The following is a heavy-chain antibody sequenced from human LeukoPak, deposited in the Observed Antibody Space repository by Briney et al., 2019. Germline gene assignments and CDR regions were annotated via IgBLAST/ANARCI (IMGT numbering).Heavy chain of an antibody. Sequence: PGGSLRLSCAASGFTFSSYAMSWVRQAPGKGLEWVSAISGSGGSTYYADSVKGRFTISRDNSKNTLYLQMNSLRAEDTAVYYCAKDAVLLWFGEFYYPDYWGQGTLVTVSP. CDR2: ISGSGGST. D-gene: IGHD3-10*01. CDR3: AKDAVLLWFGEFYYPDY. J-gene: IGHJ4*02. V-gene: IGHV3-23*01. CDR1: GFTFSSYA.